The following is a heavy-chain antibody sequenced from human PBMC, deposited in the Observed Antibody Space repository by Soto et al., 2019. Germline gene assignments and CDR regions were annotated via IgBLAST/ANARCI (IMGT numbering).Heavy chain of an antibody. Sequence: PSETLSVICTVSGGSINSYFWTWIRQSPGKGLQWIGYIHYSGSANYNPSLKTRVTMSVDTSKTQFSLSLTSVTAADTAVYYCERMHQLSPNRTPFDTWGQGTMVTVSS. J-gene: IGHJ3*02. D-gene: IGHD1-1*01. V-gene: IGHV4-59*01. CDR1: GGSINSYF. CDR3: ERMHQLSPNRTPFDT. CDR2: IHYSGSA.